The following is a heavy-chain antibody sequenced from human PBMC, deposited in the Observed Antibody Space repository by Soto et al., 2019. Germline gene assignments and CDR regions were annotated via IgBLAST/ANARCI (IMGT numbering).Heavy chain of an antibody. CDR2: IYHSGST. CDR3: ATRPPQIVVTLLPFPS. J-gene: IGHJ5*02. Sequence: SETLSLTCTVSGGSISSGGYYWSWIRQHPGKGLEWIGYIYHSGSTRYNPSLKGRVTISVDKPNNQFSLKLTSMTGADTAVYYCATRPPQIVVTLLPFPSWGQGTPVTVSS. V-gene: IGHV4-31*09. CDR1: GGSISSGGYY. D-gene: IGHD2-15*01.